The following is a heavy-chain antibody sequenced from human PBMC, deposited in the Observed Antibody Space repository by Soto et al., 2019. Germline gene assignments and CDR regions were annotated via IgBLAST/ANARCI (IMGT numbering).Heavy chain of an antibody. CDR2: IFWDDDK. V-gene: IGHV2-5*02. CDR1: GFSLSTSGVG. J-gene: IGHJ6*02. Sequence: GSGPTLVNPTQTLTLTCTFSGFSLSTSGVGVGWIRQPPGKALEWLGIIFWDDDKRYRPSLKSRLTITKDTSKNQLVLTMTNMDPVDTATYYCAHKGGRGAGMDFRGQGTTVTVSS. D-gene: IGHD2-15*01. CDR3: AHKGGRGAGMDF.